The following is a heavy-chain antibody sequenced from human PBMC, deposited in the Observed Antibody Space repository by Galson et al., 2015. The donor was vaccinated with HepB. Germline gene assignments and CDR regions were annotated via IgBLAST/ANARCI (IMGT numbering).Heavy chain of an antibody. J-gene: IGHJ6*02. Sequence: SLRLSCAASGFTFDDYAMHWVRQAPGKGLEWVSSINWNSGYIGYADSVKGRFTISRDNAKNSLYLQMNSLRGEDTALYFCAKGLSHSYYHGMDVWGQGTSVTVSS. CDR3: AKGLSHSYYHGMDV. CDR2: INWNSGYI. CDR1: GFTFDDYA. V-gene: IGHV3-9*01.